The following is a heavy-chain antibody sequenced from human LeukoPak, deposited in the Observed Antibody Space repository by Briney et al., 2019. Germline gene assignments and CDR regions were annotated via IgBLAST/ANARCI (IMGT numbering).Heavy chain of an antibody. Sequence: SETLSPTCTVSHYSISSNYYWGWIRPPPGKGLEWIGSIYHSGSTYYNPSLKSRVTISVDTSKNQFSLKLTSVTAADTAVYYCARSSGYMSYWGQGTLVTVSS. V-gene: IGHV4-38-2*02. D-gene: IGHD3-22*01. CDR1: HYSISSNYY. CDR2: IYHSGST. J-gene: IGHJ4*02. CDR3: ARSSGYMSY.